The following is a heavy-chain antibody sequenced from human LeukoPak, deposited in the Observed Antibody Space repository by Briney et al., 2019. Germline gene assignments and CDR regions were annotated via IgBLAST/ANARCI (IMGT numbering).Heavy chain of an antibody. CDR3: ARASGLRFNWFDP. V-gene: IGHV4-61*02. J-gene: IGHJ5*02. CDR1: GGSISSGSYY. CDR2: IYTSGST. D-gene: IGHD4-17*01. Sequence: SETLSLTCTVSGGSISSGSYYWSWIRQPAGKGLEWIGRIYTSGSTNYNPSLKSRVTISVDTSKNQFSLKLSSVTAADTAVYYCARASGLRFNWFDPWGQGTLVTVSS.